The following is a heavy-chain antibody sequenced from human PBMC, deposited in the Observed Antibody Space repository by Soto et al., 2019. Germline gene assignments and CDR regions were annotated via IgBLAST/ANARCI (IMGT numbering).Heavy chain of an antibody. CDR3: ARGRYGDY. D-gene: IGHD1-1*01. V-gene: IGHV1-18*01. J-gene: IGHJ4*02. CDR2: ISAHNGNT. CDR1: GYTFTSYG. Sequence: QVHLVQSGAEVKKPGASVKVSCKASGYTFTSYGITWVRQAPGHGLEWMGWISAHNGNTDYAQKLQGRVIVARDTSTSTADMELRSLRSDATDVYYCARGRYGDYWGQGALVTVSS.